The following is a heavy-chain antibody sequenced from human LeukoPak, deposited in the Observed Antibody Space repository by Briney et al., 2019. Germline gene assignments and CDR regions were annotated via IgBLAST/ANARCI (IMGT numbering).Heavy chain of an antibody. V-gene: IGHV5-51*01. CDR1: GYIFSSYW. D-gene: IGHD2-15*01. CDR2: IYPGDSDT. Sequence: GESLKISCKGSGYIFSSYWIGWVRQMPGKGLEWMGIIYPGDSDTRYSPSFQGQVTISADKSINTAYLQWNSLKASDTAMYYCARPGAARSLGAFDIWGQGTMVTVSS. CDR3: ARPGAARSLGAFDI. J-gene: IGHJ3*02.